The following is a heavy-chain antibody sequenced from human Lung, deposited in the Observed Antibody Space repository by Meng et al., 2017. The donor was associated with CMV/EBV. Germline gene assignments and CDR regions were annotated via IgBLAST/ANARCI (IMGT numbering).Heavy chain of an antibody. CDR2: INTYNGKT. J-gene: IGHJ4*02. CDR1: GYTFTNYG. D-gene: IGHD3-9*01. V-gene: IGHV1-18*01. Sequence: SAXVSSKASGYTFTNYGISCVRRAPGQGLEWMGWINTYNGKTNYRQNLQGRVTMTTDTSTSTVYMELRSLRSDDTAVYYCASALDPTYFNYWGLGTRVTVAS. CDR3: ASALDPTYFNY.